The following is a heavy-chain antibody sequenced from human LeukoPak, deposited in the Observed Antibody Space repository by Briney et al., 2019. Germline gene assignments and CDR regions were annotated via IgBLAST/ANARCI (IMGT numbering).Heavy chain of an antibody. CDR3: ARGGGGAKAFYYDY. CDR2: IDHNVIT. CDR1: GESFSGNF. D-gene: IGHD3-16*01. J-gene: IGHJ4*02. Sequence: SQTLSPTCAVSGESFSGNFCTWIRQSPGKGLEWIGEIDHNVITHYNPSLKSRVGMSVDKTRKRFSLTLTSENGADTAVYYCARGGGGAKAFYYDYWGQGSLVTVSS. V-gene: IGHV4-34*01.